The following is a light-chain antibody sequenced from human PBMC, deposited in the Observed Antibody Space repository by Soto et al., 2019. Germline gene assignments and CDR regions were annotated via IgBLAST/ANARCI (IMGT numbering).Light chain of an antibody. J-gene: IGLJ1*01. CDR3: GSYTSTDTPFV. CDR1: STDVGGYNY. V-gene: IGLV2-14*01. Sequence: QSALAQPSSVSGSPGQSITISCTGTSTDVGGYNYVSWYQHHPCKGPKLIIYEVNNRPSGVSDRFSGSKSGNKASLTISNLEAEDESDYYCGSYTSTDTPFVFGTGTKVTVL. CDR2: EVN.